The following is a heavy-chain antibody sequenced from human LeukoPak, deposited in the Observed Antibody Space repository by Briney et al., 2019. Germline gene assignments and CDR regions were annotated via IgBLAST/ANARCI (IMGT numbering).Heavy chain of an antibody. Sequence: GGSLRLSCAASGFTFNRHWMTWVRQAPGKGLEWIANVNPDMSEKNYVESVKGRFTISRDKVKNSLYLQMNSLRGDDTAVYYCARDGLPVALDKWGQETLVTVSS. J-gene: IGHJ4*02. D-gene: IGHD2-2*01. CDR2: VNPDMSEK. V-gene: IGHV3-7*01. CDR3: ARDGLPVALDK. CDR1: GFTFNRHW.